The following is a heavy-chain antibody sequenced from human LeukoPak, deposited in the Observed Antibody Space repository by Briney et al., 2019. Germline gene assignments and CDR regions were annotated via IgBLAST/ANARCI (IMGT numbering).Heavy chain of an antibody. CDR1: GFTFSSYW. CDR3: AKDSLADIDC. J-gene: IGHJ4*02. Sequence: GGSLRLSCAASGFTFSSYWTHWVRQAPGKGLVWVSRISSDGSNTRYADCVKGRFTISRDNAKNTLYLQMNSLRAEDTAVYYCAKDSLADIDCWGQGTLVTVSS. CDR2: ISSDGSNT. V-gene: IGHV3-74*01. D-gene: IGHD3-16*01.